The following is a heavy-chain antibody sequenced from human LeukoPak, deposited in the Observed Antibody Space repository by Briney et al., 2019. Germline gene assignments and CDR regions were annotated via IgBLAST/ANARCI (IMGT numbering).Heavy chain of an antibody. V-gene: IGHV4-59*08. D-gene: IGHD2-21*02. J-gene: IGHJ4*02. CDR2: IYYSGST. CDR3: ARTLNCGGDCPFDY. CDR1: GGSISSYY. Sequence: SETLSLTCTVSGGSISSYYWSWIRQPPGKGLEWIGYIYYSGSTNYNPSLKSRVTISVDTSKNQFSLKLSSVTAADTAVYYCARTLNCGGDCPFDYWGQGTLVTVSS.